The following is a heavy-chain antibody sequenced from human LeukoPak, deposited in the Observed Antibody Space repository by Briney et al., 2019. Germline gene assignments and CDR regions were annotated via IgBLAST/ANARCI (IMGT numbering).Heavy chain of an antibody. CDR1: GFTFSSYE. D-gene: IGHD6-19*01. J-gene: IGHJ4*02. CDR2: ISSSGSTI. CDR3: ARDTPVAGALDY. Sequence: GGSLRLSCAASGFTFSSYEMNWVRQAPGKGLEWVSYISSSGSTIYYADSVKGRFTISRDNAKNSLYLQMNSLRAEDTALYHCARDTPVAGALDYWGQGTLVTVSS. V-gene: IGHV3-48*03.